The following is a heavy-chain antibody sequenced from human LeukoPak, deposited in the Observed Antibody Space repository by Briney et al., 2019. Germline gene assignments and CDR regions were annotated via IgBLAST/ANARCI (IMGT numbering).Heavy chain of an antibody. CDR1: GYTFTSYY. V-gene: IGHV1-2*02. D-gene: IGHD6-19*01. J-gene: IGHJ5*02. Sequence: ASVKVSCKASGYTFTSYYMHWVRQAPGQGLEWMGWINPNSGGTNYAQKFQGRVTMTRDTSISTAYMELSRLRSDDTAVYYCAREGIAVAGTGHWFDPWGQGTLVTVSS. CDR3: AREGIAVAGTGHWFDP. CDR2: INPNSGGT.